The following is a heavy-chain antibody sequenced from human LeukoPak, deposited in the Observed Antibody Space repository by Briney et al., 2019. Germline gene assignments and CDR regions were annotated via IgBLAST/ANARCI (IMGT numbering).Heavy chain of an antibody. CDR2: INHSGST. CDR1: GGSISSYY. CDR3: ARGSYDSSGYYPLLDY. J-gene: IGHJ4*02. D-gene: IGHD3-22*01. V-gene: IGHV4-34*01. Sequence: PSETLSFTCTVSGGSISSYYWSWIRQPPGKGLEWIGEINHSGSTNYNPSLKSRVTISVDTSKNQFSLKLSSVTAADTAVYYCARGSYDSSGYYPLLDYWGQGTLVTVSS.